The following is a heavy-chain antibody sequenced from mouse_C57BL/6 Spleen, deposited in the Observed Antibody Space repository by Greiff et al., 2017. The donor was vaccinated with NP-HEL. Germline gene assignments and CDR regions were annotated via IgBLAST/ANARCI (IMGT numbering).Heavy chain of an antibody. CDR2: IYPGDGDT. CDR1: GYAFSSYW. V-gene: IGHV1-80*01. CDR3: ARLKDAYYCDY. Sequence: QVQLQQSGAELVKPGASVKISCKASGYAFSSYWMHWVKQRPGKGLEWIGQIYPGDGDTNYNGKFKGKATLTADKSSSTADMQLISLTSEDDAVYCCARLKDAYYCDYWGKGTTLTVSS. J-gene: IGHJ2*01. D-gene: IGHD1-3*01.